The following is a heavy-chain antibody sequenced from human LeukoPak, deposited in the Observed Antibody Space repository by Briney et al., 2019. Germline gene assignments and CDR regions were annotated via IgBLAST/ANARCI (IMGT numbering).Heavy chain of an antibody. CDR1: GFTFSSYS. CDR2: ISSSSSTI. Sequence: GGSLRLSCAASGFTFSSYSMNWVRQAPGKGLEWVSYISSSSSTIYYADSVKGRFTISRDNAKNSLYLQMNSLRAEDTAVYYCARVSAAAPDYYYYYMDVWGKGTTVTVSS. CDR3: ARVSAAAPDYYYYYMDV. V-gene: IGHV3-48*01. D-gene: IGHD2-2*01. J-gene: IGHJ6*03.